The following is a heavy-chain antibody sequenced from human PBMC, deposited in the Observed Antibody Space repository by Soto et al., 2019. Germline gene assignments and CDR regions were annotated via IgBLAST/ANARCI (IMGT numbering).Heavy chain of an antibody. Sequence: PGGSLRLSCAASGFTFTNAWMSWVRQAPGKGLEWVGCIKSKTDGGTTDYAAPVKGRFAISRDDSKNMLYLQMNSLKTDDTAVYYCTTARGTYGAEYFQHWGQGTLVTVSS. D-gene: IGHD4-17*01. CDR1: GFTFTNAW. J-gene: IGHJ1*01. V-gene: IGHV3-15*01. CDR2: IKSKTDGGTT. CDR3: TTARGTYGAEYFQH.